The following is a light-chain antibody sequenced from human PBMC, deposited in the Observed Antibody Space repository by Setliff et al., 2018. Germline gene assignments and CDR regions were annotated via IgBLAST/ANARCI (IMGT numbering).Light chain of an antibody. Sequence: QSALTQPPSASGTPGQRVTISCSGSSSNIGSNTVNWYQQLPGTAPKLLIYRNNQRPSGVPDRFSGSKSGTSASLAISGLQSEDGADYYCAAWDDSLNGHVVFGGGTQLTVL. CDR3: AAWDDSLNGHVV. CDR1: SSNIGSNT. V-gene: IGLV1-44*01. CDR2: RNN. J-gene: IGLJ2*01.